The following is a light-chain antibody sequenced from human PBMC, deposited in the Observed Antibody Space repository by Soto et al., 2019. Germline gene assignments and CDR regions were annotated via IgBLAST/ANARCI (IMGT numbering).Light chain of an antibody. Sequence: QSALTQPASMSGSPGQSITISCTGTSSDVGGYNYVSWYQQHPGKAPKLMIYEVSNRPSGVSNRFSASKSGNTASLTISGLQAEDEADYYCSSYTSSSTRVFGGGTKLTVL. CDR3: SSYTSSSTRV. V-gene: IGLV2-14*01. CDR1: SSDVGGYNY. CDR2: EVS. J-gene: IGLJ3*02.